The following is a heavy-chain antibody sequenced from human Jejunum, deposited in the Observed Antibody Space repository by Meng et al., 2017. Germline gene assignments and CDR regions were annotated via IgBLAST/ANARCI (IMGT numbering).Heavy chain of an antibody. CDR3: AGKKPGTVYCDP. CDR1: GFPFSNYE. Sequence: GESLKISCAASGFPFSNYEMNWIRQAPGKGLEWVSYITGSGKSMSYADSVRGRFTISRDNAQNLVHLQMSSLRAEDTALYYCAGKKPGTVYCDPWGQGTLVTVSS. J-gene: IGHJ5*02. CDR2: ITGSGKSM. V-gene: IGHV3-48*03. D-gene: IGHD5/OR15-5a*01.